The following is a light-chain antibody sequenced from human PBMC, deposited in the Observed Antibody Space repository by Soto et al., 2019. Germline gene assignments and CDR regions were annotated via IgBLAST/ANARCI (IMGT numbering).Light chain of an antibody. CDR3: QQYNNWPPWT. CDR1: QSIRNN. Sequence: EIVMTQSPVTLSVSPGERATLACRASQSIRNNLAWYQQKPGQPPRLLIYGVSTRATGTPARFSGSGSGTDFTLTVSDLQSEDFAVYYCQQYNNWPPWTFGHWTQVEIK. V-gene: IGKV3-15*01. CDR2: GVS. J-gene: IGKJ1*01.